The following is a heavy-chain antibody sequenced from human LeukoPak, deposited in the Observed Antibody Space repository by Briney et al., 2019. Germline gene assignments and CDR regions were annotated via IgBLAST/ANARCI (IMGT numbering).Heavy chain of an antibody. CDR1: GFTFDDYA. D-gene: IGHD3-22*01. V-gene: IGHV3-9*01. Sequence: PGGSLRLSCAASGFTFDDYAMHWVRQAPGKGLEWVSGISWNSGSIGYADSVKGRFTISRDNAKNSLYLQMNSLRAEDTALYYCAKTNYYDSNGYPDYWGQGTLVTVSS. CDR3: AKTNYYDSNGYPDY. J-gene: IGHJ4*02. CDR2: ISWNSGSI.